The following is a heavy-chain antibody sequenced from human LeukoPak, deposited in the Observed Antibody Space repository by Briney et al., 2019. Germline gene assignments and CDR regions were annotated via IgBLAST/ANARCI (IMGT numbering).Heavy chain of an antibody. CDR1: GYTFTGYY. Sequence: VASVKVSCKASGYTFTGYYMHWVRQAPGQGLEWMGWLNPNSGGTNYAQKFQGRVTMTRDTSISTAYMELSRLRSDDTAVYYCAREHCSGGSCYSLAFDIWGQGTMVTFSS. J-gene: IGHJ3*02. D-gene: IGHD2-15*01. CDR3: AREHCSGGSCYSLAFDI. V-gene: IGHV1-2*02. CDR2: LNPNSGGT.